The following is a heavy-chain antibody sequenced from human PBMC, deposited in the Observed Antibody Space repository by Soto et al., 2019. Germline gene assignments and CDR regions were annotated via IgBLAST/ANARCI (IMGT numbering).Heavy chain of an antibody. J-gene: IGHJ1*01. CDR3: ARGTSVTWASH. CDR2: IHHNGGA. V-gene: IGHV4-34*01. Sequence: QVQLQQWGAGLLKPSETLSLTCAVYGGSFSGFYWSWIRQTPGKGLEWIGEIHHNGGAKYNLSLKGRVTRAVDTSKNQLSLRRHSAPAADTAVYYCARGTSVTWASHWRQATLVTVS. D-gene: IGHD4-17*01. CDR1: GGSFSGFY.